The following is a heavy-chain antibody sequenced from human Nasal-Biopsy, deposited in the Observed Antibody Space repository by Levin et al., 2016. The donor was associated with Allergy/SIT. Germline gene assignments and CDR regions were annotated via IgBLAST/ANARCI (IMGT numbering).Heavy chain of an antibody. D-gene: IGHD3-10*01. V-gene: IGHV1-46*01. CDR3: ARDRPGYYGSGSGDAFDV. Sequence: ASVKVSCKASEYIFSTYYMHWVRQASGQGLEWMGILNPSAGTTSYAQKFQDRVTMTTDTATSTAYMDLRSLRSDDTAVYYCARDRPGYYGSGSGDAFDVWGQGTKVSVSS. CDR2: LNPSAGTT. CDR1: EYIFSTYY. J-gene: IGHJ3*01.